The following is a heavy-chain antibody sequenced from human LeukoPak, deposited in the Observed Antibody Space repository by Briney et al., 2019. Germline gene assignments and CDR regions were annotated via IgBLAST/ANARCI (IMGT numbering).Heavy chain of an antibody. CDR2: ISSSGSTI. J-gene: IGHJ4*02. D-gene: IGHD4-17*01. Sequence: GGSLRLSCAASGFTFSSCEMNWVRQAPGKGLEWVSYISSSGSTIYYADSVKGRFTISRDNAKNSLYLQMNSLRAEDTAVYYCARVGNYGDYGGVDYWGQGTLVTVSS. CDR3: ARVGNYGDYGGVDY. V-gene: IGHV3-48*03. CDR1: GFTFSSCE.